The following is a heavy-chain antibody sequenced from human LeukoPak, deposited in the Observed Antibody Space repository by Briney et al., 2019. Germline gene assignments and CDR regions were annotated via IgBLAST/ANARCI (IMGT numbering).Heavy chain of an antibody. J-gene: IGHJ4*02. V-gene: IGHV3-53*01. CDR2: IYSGGST. CDR3: ARGLYGSGSYPDF. D-gene: IGHD3-10*01. CDR1: GFTVSSNY. Sequence: GGSLRLSCAASGFTVSSNYMSWVRQAPGKGLEWVSVIYSGGSTYYADSVKGRFTISRDNSKNTLYLQVNSLRAEDTAVYYCARGLYGSGSYPDFWGQGTLVTVSS.